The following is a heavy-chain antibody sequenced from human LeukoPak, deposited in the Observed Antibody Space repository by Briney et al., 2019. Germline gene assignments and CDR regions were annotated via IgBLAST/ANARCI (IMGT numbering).Heavy chain of an antibody. CDR3: AKGYDYYYYGMDV. Sequence: GGSLRLSCAASGFTFSSYAMNWVRQAPGKGLEWVSAISGRGGSTYYADSVKGRFTISRDNSKNTLYLQMNSLRAEDTAVYYCAKGYDYYYYGMDVWGQGTTVTVSS. CDR1: GFTFSSYA. D-gene: IGHD3-16*01. V-gene: IGHV3-23*01. J-gene: IGHJ6*02. CDR2: ISGRGGST.